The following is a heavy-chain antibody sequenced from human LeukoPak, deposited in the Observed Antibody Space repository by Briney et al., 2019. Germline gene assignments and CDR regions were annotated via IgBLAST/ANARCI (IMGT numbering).Heavy chain of an antibody. CDR3: ATAGYSSSWFYYYYGMDV. CDR1: GYTFTSYD. Sequence: GASVKVSCKASGYTFTSYDINWVRQATGQGLEWMGWMNPNSGNTGYAQKFQGRVTMTRNTSVSTAYMELSSLRSEDTAVYYCATAGYSSSWFYYYYGMDVWGQGTTVTVSS. J-gene: IGHJ6*02. V-gene: IGHV1-8*01. D-gene: IGHD6-13*01. CDR2: MNPNSGNT.